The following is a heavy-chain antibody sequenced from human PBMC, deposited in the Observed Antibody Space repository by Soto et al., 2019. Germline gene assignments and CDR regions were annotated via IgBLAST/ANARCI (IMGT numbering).Heavy chain of an antibody. CDR2: IYWDDDK. J-gene: IGHJ4*02. V-gene: IGHV2-5*02. CDR1: GFSLSTYHMG. CDR3: APAGDYDLLTFDH. D-gene: IGHD4-17*01. Sequence: QITLKESGPTLVRPAQTLTLTCDFSGFSLSTYHMGVAWIRQPPGTALEWLALIYWDDDKRYSPSLKDRLAISKGTSSNQVVLTITNVDPGDTATYFCAPAGDYDLLTFDHWGPGTLVTVSS.